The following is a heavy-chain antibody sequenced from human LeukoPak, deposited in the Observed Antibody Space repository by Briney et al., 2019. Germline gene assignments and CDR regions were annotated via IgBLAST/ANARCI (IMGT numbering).Heavy chain of an antibody. D-gene: IGHD3-22*01. Sequence: PGGSLRLSCAASGFTFSNYWMTWVRQAPGKGLEWVSAITGSGGSTYYADSVKGRFTISRDNSKNTLFLQMNSLRAEDTAVYYCAKLPTYYYDSSGYYRYFDYWGQGTLVTVSS. CDR1: GFTFSNYW. CDR2: ITGSGGST. J-gene: IGHJ4*02. CDR3: AKLPTYYYDSSGYYRYFDY. V-gene: IGHV3-23*01.